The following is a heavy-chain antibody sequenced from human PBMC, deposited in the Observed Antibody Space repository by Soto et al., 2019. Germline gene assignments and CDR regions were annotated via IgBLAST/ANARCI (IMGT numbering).Heavy chain of an antibody. D-gene: IGHD6-6*01. CDR2: IIPIFRTA. J-gene: IGHJ6*02. Sequence: GASVKVSYKASGGTFSSYAISWVRPAPGQGLEWMVGIIPIFRTANYAQKFQGRVTITADESTSTAYMSLSSLRSEDTAVYYCARAYGSSIYYYYGLDVWGQATTVNVSS. CDR3: ARAYGSSIYYYYGLDV. CDR1: GGTFSSYA. V-gene: IGHV1-69*13.